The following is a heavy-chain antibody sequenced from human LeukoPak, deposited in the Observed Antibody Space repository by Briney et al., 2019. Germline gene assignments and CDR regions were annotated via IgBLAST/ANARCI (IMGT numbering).Heavy chain of an antibody. CDR2: IYPGDSDT. J-gene: IGHJ3*02. CDR1: GYSFISNW. CDR3: AKFHYYYGSGIFDAFDI. V-gene: IGHV5-51*01. Sequence: GESLKISCKGSGYSFISNWIGWVRQMPGKGLEWMGIIYPGDSDTRYSPSFQGQVIISADKSISTAYLQWSSLRASDTAMYYCAKFHYYYGSGIFDAFDIWGQGTMVTVSS. D-gene: IGHD3-10*01.